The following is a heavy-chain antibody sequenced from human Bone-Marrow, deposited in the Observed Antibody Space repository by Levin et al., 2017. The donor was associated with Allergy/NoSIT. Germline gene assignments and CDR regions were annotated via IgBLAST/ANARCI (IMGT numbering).Heavy chain of an antibody. J-gene: IGHJ4*02. CDR3: ARSPKMATITPFDY. CDR1: GYTFTSYD. CDR2: MNPNSGNT. V-gene: IGHV1-8*01. D-gene: IGHD5-24*01. Sequence: ASVKVSCKASGYTFTSYDINWVRQATGQGLEWMGWMNPNSGNTGYAQKFQGRVTMTRNTSISTAYMELSSLRSEDTAVYYCARSPKMATITPFDYWGQGTLVTVSS.